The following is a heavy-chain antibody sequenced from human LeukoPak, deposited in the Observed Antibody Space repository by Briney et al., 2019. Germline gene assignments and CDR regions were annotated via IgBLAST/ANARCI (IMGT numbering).Heavy chain of an antibody. CDR1: GYSFTSYW. CDR3: ASGYSSSWLAFDY. CDR2: IYPGDSDT. J-gene: IGHJ4*02. V-gene: IGHV5-51*01. D-gene: IGHD6-13*01. Sequence: GESLKISCKGSGYSFTSYWIGWVRQMPGKGLEWMGIIYPGDSDTRYSPSFQGQATISADRSISTAYLQWTSLKASDTAMYYCASGYSSSWLAFDYWGQGTLVTVSS.